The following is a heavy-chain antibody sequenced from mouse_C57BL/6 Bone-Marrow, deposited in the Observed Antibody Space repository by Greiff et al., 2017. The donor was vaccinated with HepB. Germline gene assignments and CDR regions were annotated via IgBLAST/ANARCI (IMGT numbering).Heavy chain of an antibody. CDR1: GFPITSGYY. Sequence: QVQLKESGPGLVKPSQSLFLTCSITGFPITSGYYWIWIRQSPGNTLEWMGYITHSGETFYNPSLQSPISITRETSKNQFFLLLNSVTTEDTAMYYCAGDSGCRYAMDYWGQGTAVTVSS. J-gene: IGHJ4*01. CDR2: ITHSGET. CDR3: AGDSGCRYAMDY. V-gene: IGHV12-3*01.